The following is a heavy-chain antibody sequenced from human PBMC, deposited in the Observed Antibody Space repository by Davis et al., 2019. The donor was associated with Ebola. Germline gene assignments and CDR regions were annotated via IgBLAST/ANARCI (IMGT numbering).Heavy chain of an antibody. J-gene: IGHJ4*02. CDR1: GYSFTSYW. Sequence: PGGSLRLSCKGSGYSFTSYWIGWVRQMPGKGLEWMGIIYPGDSDTRYSPSFQRQVTISADKSISTAYLQWSSLKASDAAMYYCARRGTVTLIDYWGQGTLVTVSS. D-gene: IGHD4-17*01. V-gene: IGHV5-51*01. CDR2: IYPGDSDT. CDR3: ARRGTVTLIDY.